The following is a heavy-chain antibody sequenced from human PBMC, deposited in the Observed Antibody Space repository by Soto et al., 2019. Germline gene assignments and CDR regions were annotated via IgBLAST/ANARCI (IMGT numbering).Heavy chain of an antibody. CDR1: GYTFTSYG. CDR2: ISAYNGNT. J-gene: IGHJ6*02. Sequence: EASVKVSCKASGYTFTSYGISWVRQAPGQGLEWMGWISAYNGNTNYAQKLQGRVTMTTDTSTSTAYMELRSLRSDDTAVYYCARDIVVVPADMGDYYYYGMDVWGQGTTVTVLL. CDR3: ARDIVVVPADMGDYYYYGMDV. V-gene: IGHV1-18*01. D-gene: IGHD2-2*01.